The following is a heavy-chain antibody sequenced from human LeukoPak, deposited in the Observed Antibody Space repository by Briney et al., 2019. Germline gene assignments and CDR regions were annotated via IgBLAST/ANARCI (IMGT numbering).Heavy chain of an antibody. V-gene: IGHV4-34*01. Sequence: SETLSLTCAVDGGSFSGYYWNWIRQPPGTGLEWIGEINHSGSTNYNPSLKSRVTISVDTSKNQFSLKLSSVTAADTAVYYCARGGNYGDSGPRKTRKRNAFDIWGQGTMVTVSS. D-gene: IGHD4-17*01. CDR2: INHSGST. CDR1: GGSFSGYY. J-gene: IGHJ3*02. CDR3: ARGGNYGDSGPRKTRKRNAFDI.